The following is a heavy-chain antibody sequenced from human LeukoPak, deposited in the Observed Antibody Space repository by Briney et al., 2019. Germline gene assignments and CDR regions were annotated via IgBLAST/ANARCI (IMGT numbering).Heavy chain of an antibody. CDR2: INPNSGGT. Sequence: ASVKVSCKASGYTFTGYCMHWVRQAPGQGLEWMGWINPNSGGTNYAQKSQGRVTMTRDTSISTAYMELSRLRSDDTAVYYCARDFTGDSGWYNWFDPWGQGTLVSVSS. V-gene: IGHV1-2*02. CDR1: GYTFTGYC. CDR3: ARDFTGDSGWYNWFDP. D-gene: IGHD6-19*01. J-gene: IGHJ5*02.